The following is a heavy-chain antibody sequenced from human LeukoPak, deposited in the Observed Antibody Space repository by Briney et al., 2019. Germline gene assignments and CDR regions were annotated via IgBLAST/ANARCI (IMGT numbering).Heavy chain of an antibody. V-gene: IGHV1-2*02. Sequence: ASVKVSCKASGYTFINNWIHWVRQAPGQGLKWMGWINTKTGATNIAPQFQGRVTMTRDTSVNTAYIEVTRLTSDDTAVYFCARGVVACPNWGQGTLVTVSS. CDR3: ARGVVACPN. J-gene: IGHJ4*02. CDR1: GYTFINNW. D-gene: IGHD2-21*01. CDR2: INTKTGAT.